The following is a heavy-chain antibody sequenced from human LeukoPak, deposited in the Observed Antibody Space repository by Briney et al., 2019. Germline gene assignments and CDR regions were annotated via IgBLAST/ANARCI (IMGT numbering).Heavy chain of an antibody. V-gene: IGHV3-11*04. CDR1: GFTVSSNY. Sequence: PGGSLRLSCAASGFTVSSNYMSWIRQAPGKGLEWVSYISSSGSTIYYADSVKGRFTISRDNAKNSLYLQMNSLRAEDTAVYYCARIEYSSWAFDIWGQGTMVTVSS. D-gene: IGHD6-6*01. J-gene: IGHJ3*02. CDR2: ISSSGSTI. CDR3: ARIEYSSWAFDI.